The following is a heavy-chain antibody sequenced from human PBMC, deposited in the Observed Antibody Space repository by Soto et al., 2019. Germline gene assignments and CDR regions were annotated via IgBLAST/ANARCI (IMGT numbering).Heavy chain of an antibody. CDR2: ISSSSSTI. Sequence: GGSLRLSCAASGFTFSSYSMNWVRQAPGKGLEWVSYISSSSSTIYYADSVKGRFTISRDNAKNSLYLQMNSLRAEDTAVYYCAKDYDYIWGSYLFDYWGQGTLVTVSS. V-gene: IGHV3-48*01. J-gene: IGHJ4*02. CDR3: AKDYDYIWGSYLFDY. D-gene: IGHD3-16*01. CDR1: GFTFSSYS.